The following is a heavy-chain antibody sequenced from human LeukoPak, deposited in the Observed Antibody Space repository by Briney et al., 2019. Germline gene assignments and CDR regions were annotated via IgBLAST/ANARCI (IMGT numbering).Heavy chain of an antibody. J-gene: IGHJ6*04. D-gene: IGHD2-21*02. CDR3: ARLSVVVTPYYYYGMDV. CDR1: GGSFSGYY. V-gene: IGHV4-34*01. CDR2: IKHRGSA. Sequence: SETLSLPFALHGGSFSGYYWSWTRKPPGKGRDMIGQIKHRGSASYNPSLESRVSISVDTSKNQFSLKLSSVTAADTAVYYCARLSVVVTPYYYYGMDVWGKGTTVTVSS.